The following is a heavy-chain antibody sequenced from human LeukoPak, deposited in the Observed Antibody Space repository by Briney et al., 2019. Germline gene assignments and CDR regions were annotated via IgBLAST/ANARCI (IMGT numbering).Heavy chain of an antibody. Sequence: PGGSLRLSCAASGFTFSSYWMHWVRQAPGKGLVWVSRINSDGSSTSYADSVKGRFTISRDNAKNTLYLQMNSLRAEDTAVYYCAREPLRWGSSPRGYFDYWGQGTLVTVSS. J-gene: IGHJ4*02. D-gene: IGHD3-16*01. V-gene: IGHV3-74*01. CDR3: AREPLRWGSSPRGYFDY. CDR1: GFTFSSYW. CDR2: INSDGSST.